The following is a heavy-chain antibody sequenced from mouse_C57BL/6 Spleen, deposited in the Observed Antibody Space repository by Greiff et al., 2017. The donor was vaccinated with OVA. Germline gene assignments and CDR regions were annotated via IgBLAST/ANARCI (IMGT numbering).Heavy chain of an antibody. V-gene: IGHV2-9*01. CDR3: AIMGREVAY. D-gene: IGHD4-1*01. CDR2: IWGGGST. Sequence: QVQLKESGPGLVAPSQTLSITCTASGFSLTSYGVDWVRQPPGKGLEWLGVIWGGGSTNYNSALMSSMSTSKDNSKSQVCLKMSSLQTDDTAVYYCAIMGREVAYWGQGTLVTVSA. CDR1: GFSLTSYG. J-gene: IGHJ3*01.